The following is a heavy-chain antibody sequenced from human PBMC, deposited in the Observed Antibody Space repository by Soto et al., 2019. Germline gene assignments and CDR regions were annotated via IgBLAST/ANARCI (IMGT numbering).Heavy chain of an antibody. CDR1: GGSISGYY. D-gene: IGHD1-26*01. V-gene: IGHV4-59*08. Sequence: SETLSLTCTVSGGSISGYYWSWIRQPPGKGLEWIGYMYYTGSTNYNPSLKSRVTISVDTSKNQFSLKLSSVTAADTAVYYCARRYGSAIDYWGQGTLVTVS. CDR3: ARRYGSAIDY. J-gene: IGHJ4*02. CDR2: MYYTGST.